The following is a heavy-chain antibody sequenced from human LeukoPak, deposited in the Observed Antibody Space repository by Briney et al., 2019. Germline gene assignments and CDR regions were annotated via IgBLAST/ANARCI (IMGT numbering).Heavy chain of an antibody. J-gene: IGHJ4*02. CDR2: IRYDGSNK. V-gene: IGHV3-30*02. CDR1: GFTFSSYG. CDR3: VKDVLWIQLWPGGFDY. Sequence: PGGSLRLSCAASGFTFSSYGMHWVRQAPGKGLEWVAFIRYDGSNKYYADSVKGRFTISRDNSKNTLYLQMNSLRAEDTAVYYCVKDVLWIQLWPGGFDYWGQGTLVTVSS. D-gene: IGHD5-18*01.